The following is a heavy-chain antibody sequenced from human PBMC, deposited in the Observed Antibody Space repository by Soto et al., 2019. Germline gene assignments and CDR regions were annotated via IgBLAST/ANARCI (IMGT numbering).Heavy chain of an antibody. V-gene: IGHV4-30-4*01. D-gene: IGHD3-10*01. J-gene: IGHJ6*02. CDR2: IDYSGST. CDR1: GGSISSGDYY. CDR3: ARGVIEFGELLFPNYNGMDV. Sequence: SETLSLTCTVSGGSISSGDYYWNWIRQPPGKGLEWIGYIDYSGSTYYNPSLKRRISISVDTSKNQFSLKLSSVTAADTAVYYCARGVIEFGELLFPNYNGMDVWGQGTTVTVSS.